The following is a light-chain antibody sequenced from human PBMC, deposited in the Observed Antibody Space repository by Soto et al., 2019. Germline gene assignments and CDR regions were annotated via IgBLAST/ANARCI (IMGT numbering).Light chain of an antibody. CDR3: HHFGSLPET. J-gene: IGKJ1*01. Sequence: VLTQSPGTLSLSPGERVNLSCRASQSVASSYLAWYQQKPGRAPRLLVYAASSRATGIPDRFSGSGSGTDFTLTISRLEPEDFAVYYCHHFGSLPETFGQGTNVE. CDR2: AAS. V-gene: IGKV3-20*01. CDR1: QSVASSY.